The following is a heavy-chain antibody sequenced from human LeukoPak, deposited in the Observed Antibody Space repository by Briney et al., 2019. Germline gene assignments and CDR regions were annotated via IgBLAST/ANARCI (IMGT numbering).Heavy chain of an antibody. V-gene: IGHV4-34*01. J-gene: IGHJ5*02. D-gene: IGHD3-3*01. CDR1: GGSFSGYY. CDR2: INHSGST. CDR3: ARGTPLRFKSWFDP. Sequence: SETLSLTCAVYGGSFSGYYWSWIRQPPGKGLEWIGEINHSGSTNYNPSLKSRVTISVDTSKNQFSLKLSSVTAADTAVYYFARGTPLRFKSWFDPWGQGTLVTVSS.